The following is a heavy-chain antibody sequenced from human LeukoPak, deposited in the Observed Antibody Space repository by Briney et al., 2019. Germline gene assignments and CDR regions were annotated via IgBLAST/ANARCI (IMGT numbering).Heavy chain of an antibody. D-gene: IGHD2-2*02. V-gene: IGHV4-34*01. CDR3: ARGQYCSSTSCYTISIAAAGAFDY. CDR1: GGSFSGYY. Sequence: SETLSLTCAVYGGSFSGYYWSWIRQPSGKGLEWIGEINHSGSTNYNPSLKSRVTISVDTSKNQFSLKLSSVTAADTAVYYCARGQYCSSTSCYTISIAAAGAFDYWGQGTLVTVSS. CDR2: INHSGST. J-gene: IGHJ4*02.